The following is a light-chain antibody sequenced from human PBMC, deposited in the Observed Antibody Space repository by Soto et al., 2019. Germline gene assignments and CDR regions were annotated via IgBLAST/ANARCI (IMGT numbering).Light chain of an antibody. CDR3: QQRSNWHPFT. V-gene: IGKV3-11*01. CDR1: QSVSSY. Sequence: EIVLTQSPATLSLSPGERATLSCRASQSVSSYLAWYQQKPGQAPRLLIYDASNRATGIPARFSGSGSGTDFTLTISSLEPKDFAVYYCQQRSNWHPFTFGPGTKVDIK. J-gene: IGKJ3*01. CDR2: DAS.